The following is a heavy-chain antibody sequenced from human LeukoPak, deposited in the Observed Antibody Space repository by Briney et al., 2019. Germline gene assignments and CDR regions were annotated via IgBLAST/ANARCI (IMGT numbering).Heavy chain of an antibody. J-gene: IGHJ4*02. CDR2: ISSSGSTI. Sequence: GGSLRLSCAASGFTFRSYEMNWGRQAPGKGLEWVSYISSSGSTIYYAEFVKGRFTISKDNAENSLYLQMNSLRAEDTAVYYCARKGGYGLDFDYWGQGTLVTVSS. V-gene: IGHV3-48*03. D-gene: IGHD5-18*01. CDR1: GFTFRSYE. CDR3: ARKGGYGLDFDY.